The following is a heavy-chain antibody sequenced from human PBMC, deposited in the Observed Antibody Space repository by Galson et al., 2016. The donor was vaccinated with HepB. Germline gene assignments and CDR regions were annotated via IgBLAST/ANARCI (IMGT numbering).Heavy chain of an antibody. V-gene: IGHV5-10-1*01. CDR3: TRLFGDPTPDHYYMDV. D-gene: IGHD3-3*01. CDR2: IDPRDSWT. J-gene: IGHJ6*03. Sequence: QSGAEVKKPGESVKISCEASGYTFIKYWIAWVRQIPGKGLEYVGRIDPRDSWTSYNPSFQGHVTVSIDKSISTVVLQWGSLEASDTAIYYCTRLFGDPTPDHYYMDVWGKGTTVTVSS. CDR1: GYTFIKYW.